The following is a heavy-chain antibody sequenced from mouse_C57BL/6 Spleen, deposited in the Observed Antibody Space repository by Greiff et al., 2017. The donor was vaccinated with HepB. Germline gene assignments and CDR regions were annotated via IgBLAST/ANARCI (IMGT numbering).Heavy chain of an antibody. V-gene: IGHV1-81*01. CDR1: GYTFTSYG. J-gene: IGHJ4*01. Sequence: VKLMESGAELARPGASVKLSCKASGYTFTSYGISWVKQRTGQGLEWIGEIYPRSGNTYYNEKFKGKATLTADKSSSTAYMELRSLTSEDSAVYFCARYDGYYAFYAMDYWGQGTSVTVSS. CDR3: ARYDGYYAFYAMDY. D-gene: IGHD2-3*01. CDR2: IYPRSGNT.